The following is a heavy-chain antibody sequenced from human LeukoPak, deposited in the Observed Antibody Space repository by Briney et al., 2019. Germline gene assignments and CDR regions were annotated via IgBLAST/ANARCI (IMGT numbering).Heavy chain of an antibody. V-gene: IGHV1-69*01. CDR1: ADTFSTYT. CDR3: ARGGYNSGDNYYFYYLDV. D-gene: IGHD5-18*01. Sequence: GSSVKVSCKASADTFSTYTISWVRHAPGQGLEWMGRVIPIFGTTNYAPNFQGRVTITADESTSTVYMELRSLTSQDTAVYFCARGGYNSGDNYYFYYLDVWGNGTTVTVSS. CDR2: VIPIFGTT. J-gene: IGHJ6*03.